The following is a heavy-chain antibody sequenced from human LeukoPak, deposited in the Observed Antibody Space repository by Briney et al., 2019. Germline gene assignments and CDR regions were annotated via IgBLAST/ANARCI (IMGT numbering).Heavy chain of an antibody. CDR2: TYYRSKWYN. CDR1: GDSVSSNSAA. V-gene: IGHV6-1*01. Sequence: SQTLSLTCAISGDSVSSNSAAWNWIRQSPSRGLEWLGRTYYRSKWYNDYAVSVKSRITINPDTSKNQFSLKLSSVTAADTAVYYCARGRRDGYRYYYYYYMDVWGKGTTVTVSS. CDR3: ARGRRDGYRYYYYYYMDV. J-gene: IGHJ6*03. D-gene: IGHD5-24*01.